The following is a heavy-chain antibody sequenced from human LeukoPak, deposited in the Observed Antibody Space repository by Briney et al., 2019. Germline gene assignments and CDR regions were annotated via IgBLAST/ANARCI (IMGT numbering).Heavy chain of an antibody. V-gene: IGHV4-4*07. CDR2: IYITGST. J-gene: IGHJ4*02. CDR3: AKAPGETTSLFGY. CDR1: GGSITSYY. Sequence: SETLSLTCTVSGGSITSYYWSWIRQSAGKGLEWIGRIYITGSTTYNPSLKSRVTMSLDTSKNQFSLKLSSVTAADTAVYYCAKAPGETTSLFGYWGQGTLVTVSS. D-gene: IGHD3-16*01.